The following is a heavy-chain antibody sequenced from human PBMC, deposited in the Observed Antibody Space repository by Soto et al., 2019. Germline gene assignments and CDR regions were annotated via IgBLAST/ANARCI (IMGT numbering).Heavy chain of an antibody. CDR2: IYSGGSA. V-gene: IGHV3-53*02. CDR3: ARDYSSSRYYGMDV. CDR1: GFTVSSNY. Sequence: EVQLVETGGGLIQPGGSLRLSCAASGFTVSSNYMSWVRQAPGTGLEWVSVIYSGGSAYYADSVKGRFTISRDNSKNTLYLQMNSLRAEDTAVYYCARDYSSSRYYGMDVWGQGTTVTVSS. J-gene: IGHJ6*02. D-gene: IGHD3-22*01.